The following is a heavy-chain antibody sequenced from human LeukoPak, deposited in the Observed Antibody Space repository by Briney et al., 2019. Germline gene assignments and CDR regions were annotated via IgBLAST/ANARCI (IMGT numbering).Heavy chain of an antibody. Sequence: GGSLRLSCAASGFTFSSYAMSWVRQAPGKGLEWVSAISGSGGSTYYADSVKGRFTISRDNSKNTLYLQMNRLRAEDTAVYYCAKGRGWEASYYYYYMDVWGKGTTVTISS. CDR2: ISGSGGST. CDR3: AKGRGWEASYYYYYMDV. J-gene: IGHJ6*03. D-gene: IGHD1-26*01. CDR1: GFTFSSYA. V-gene: IGHV3-23*01.